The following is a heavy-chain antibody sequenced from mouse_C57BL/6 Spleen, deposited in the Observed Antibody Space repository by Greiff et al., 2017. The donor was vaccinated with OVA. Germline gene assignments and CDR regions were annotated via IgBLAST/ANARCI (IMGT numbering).Heavy chain of an antibody. CDR2: IYPGDGDT. J-gene: IGHJ2*01. CDR3: ARVPIYYYGSSYFDY. V-gene: IGHV1-80*01. CDR1: GYAFSSYW. D-gene: IGHD1-1*01. Sequence: QVQLQQSGAELVKPGASVKISCKASGYAFSSYWMNWVKQRPGKGLEWIGQIYPGDGDTNYNGKFKGKATLTADKSSSTAYMQLSSLTSEDSAVYFCARVPIYYYGSSYFDYWGQGTTLTVSS.